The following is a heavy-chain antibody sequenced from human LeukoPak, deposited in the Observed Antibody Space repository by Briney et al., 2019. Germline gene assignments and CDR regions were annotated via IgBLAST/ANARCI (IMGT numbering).Heavy chain of an antibody. CDR3: ARRITIFGVAITDWYFDL. D-gene: IGHD3-3*01. V-gene: IGHV4-4*09. CDR2: IYTSGST. Sequence: SETLFLTCTVSGGSISSYYWSWIRQPPGKGLEWIGYIYTSGSTNYNPSLKSRVTISVDTSKNQFSLKLSSVTAADTAVYYCARRITIFGVAITDWYFDLWGRGTLVTVSS. CDR1: GGSISSYY. J-gene: IGHJ2*01.